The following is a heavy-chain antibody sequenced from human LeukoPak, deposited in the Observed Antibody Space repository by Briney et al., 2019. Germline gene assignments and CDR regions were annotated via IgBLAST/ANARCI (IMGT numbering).Heavy chain of an antibody. V-gene: IGHV1-2*02. CDR2: INPNSGGT. CDR3: ASEAPYDYVWGRYQIDP. Sequence: ASLKVSCQAAGYTFTGYYMHSVRQAPGQGRAWMGGINPNSGGTNNTQKVQGRDTMARVTTNSTAYMEQSRLRSVNTAVYYFASEAPYDYVWGRYQIDPWGQGALVTVSS. D-gene: IGHD3-16*02. J-gene: IGHJ5*02. CDR1: GYTFTGYY.